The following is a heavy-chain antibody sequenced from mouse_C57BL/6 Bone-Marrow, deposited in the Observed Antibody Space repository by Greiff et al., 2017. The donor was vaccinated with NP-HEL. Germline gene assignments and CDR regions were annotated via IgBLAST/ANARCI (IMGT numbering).Heavy chain of an antibody. CDR2: IYPGSGST. V-gene: IGHV1-55*01. D-gene: IGHD1-1*01. CDR3: ARSITTVVEGDY. Sequence: QVQLKQPGAELVKPGASVKMSCKASGYTFTSYWITWVKQRPGQGLEWIGDIYPGSGSTNYNEKFKSKATLTVDTSSSTAYMQLSSLTSEDSAVYYCARSITTVVEGDYWGQGTTLTVSS. J-gene: IGHJ2*01. CDR1: GYTFTSYW.